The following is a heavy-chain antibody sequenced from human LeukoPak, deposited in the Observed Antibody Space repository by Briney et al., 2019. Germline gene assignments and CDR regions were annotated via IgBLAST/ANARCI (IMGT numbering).Heavy chain of an antibody. CDR2: IYYSGST. V-gene: IGHV4-59*08. J-gene: IGHJ6*02. CDR1: GGSISSYY. CDR3: ATHSPQYYYDSSGYYGDYYYYGMDV. D-gene: IGHD3-22*01. Sequence: KSSETLSPTCTVSGGSISSYYWSWIRQPPGKGLEWIGYIYYSGSTNYNPSLKSRVTISVDTSKNQFSLKLSSVTAADTAVYYCATHSPQYYYDSSGYYGDYYYYGMDVWGQGTTVTVSS.